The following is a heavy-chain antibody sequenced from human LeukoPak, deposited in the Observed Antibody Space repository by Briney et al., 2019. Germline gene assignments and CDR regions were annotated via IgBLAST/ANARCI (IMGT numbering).Heavy chain of an antibody. D-gene: IGHD3-3*02. CDR1: GGTFSSYA. V-gene: IGHV1-69*13. CDR2: IIPIFGTA. J-gene: IGHJ6*02. Sequence: ASVKVSCKASGGTFSSYAISWVRQAPGQGLEWMGGIIPIFGTANYAQKFQGRVTITADESTSTAYMELSSLRSEDTAVYYCARDPHFWSGCYNLTPGYYYGMDVWGQGTTVTVSS. CDR3: ARDPHFWSGCYNLTPGYYYGMDV.